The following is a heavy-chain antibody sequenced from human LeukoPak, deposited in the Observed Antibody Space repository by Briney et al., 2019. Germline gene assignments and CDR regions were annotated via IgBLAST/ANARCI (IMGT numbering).Heavy chain of an antibody. CDR2: IPAITDDK. Sequence: GGSLRLSCAASGFTFSTYAMNWVRQAPGKGLEWVSGIPAITDDKFYAGSVKGRFTISRDNSENTLYLQMNSLRADDTAVYYCARGYSAGSHNELEHWGQGTLVTVSS. V-gene: IGHV3-23*01. J-gene: IGHJ1*01. D-gene: IGHD3-10*01. CDR3: ARGYSAGSHNELEH. CDR1: GFTFSTYA.